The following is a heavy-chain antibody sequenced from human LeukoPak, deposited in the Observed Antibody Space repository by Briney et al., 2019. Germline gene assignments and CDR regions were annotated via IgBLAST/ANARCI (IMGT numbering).Heavy chain of an antibody. CDR1: GFIFSNYE. CDR3: ARLPYYYDSSGYDYYYMDV. D-gene: IGHD3-22*01. V-gene: IGHV3-48*03. Sequence: GGSLRLSCAVSGFIFSNYEMNWVRQAPGKGLEWVSYISSSASTIYYADSVKGRFTISRDNAKNSLYLQMNSLRAEDTAVYYCARLPYYYDSSGYDYYYMDVWGKGTTVTISS. J-gene: IGHJ6*03. CDR2: ISSSASTI.